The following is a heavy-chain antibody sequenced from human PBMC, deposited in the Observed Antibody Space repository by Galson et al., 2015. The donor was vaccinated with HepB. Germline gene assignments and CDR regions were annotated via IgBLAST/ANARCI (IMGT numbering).Heavy chain of an antibody. Sequence: PALVKPTQTLTLTCTFSGFSLSTSRVGVGWLRQPPGKALEWLALIYWDDDKRYSPSLQSRLTITKDPSRNQVVLTMTNMDPVDTATYYCAHRLIGDSGSYYFDYWGQGSLVIVSS. J-gene: IGHJ4*02. D-gene: IGHD3-10*01. CDR2: IYWDDDK. CDR1: GFSLSTSRVG. CDR3: AHRLIGDSGSYYFDY. V-gene: IGHV2-5*02.